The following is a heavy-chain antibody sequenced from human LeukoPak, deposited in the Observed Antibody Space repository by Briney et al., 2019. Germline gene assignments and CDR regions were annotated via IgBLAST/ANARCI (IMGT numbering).Heavy chain of an antibody. D-gene: IGHD6-19*01. CDR3: AREPQLYSSGWYLHAFDI. CDR1: GYTFTGYY. CDR2: INPNSGGT. J-gene: IGHJ3*02. V-gene: IGHV1-2*04. Sequence: ASVKVSCKASGYTFTGYYMHWVRQAPGQGLEWMGWINPNSGGTNYAQKFQGWVTMTRDTSISTAYMELSRLRSDDMAVYYCAREPQLYSSGWYLHAFDIWGQGTMVTVSS.